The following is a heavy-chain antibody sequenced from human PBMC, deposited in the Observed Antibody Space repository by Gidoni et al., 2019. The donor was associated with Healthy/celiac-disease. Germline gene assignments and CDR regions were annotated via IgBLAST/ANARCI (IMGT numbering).Heavy chain of an antibody. Sequence: EVQLVASGGGLVQPGRSLRLSCAASGFPFDDYAMHWVRQAPGKGLEWVSGISWNSGSIGYADSVKGRFTISRDNAKNSLYLQMNSLRAEDTALYYCAKGSSGGSFFDYWGQGTLVTVSS. CDR2: ISWNSGSI. J-gene: IGHJ4*02. CDR3: AKGSSGGSFFDY. V-gene: IGHV3-9*01. D-gene: IGHD2-15*01. CDR1: GFPFDDYA.